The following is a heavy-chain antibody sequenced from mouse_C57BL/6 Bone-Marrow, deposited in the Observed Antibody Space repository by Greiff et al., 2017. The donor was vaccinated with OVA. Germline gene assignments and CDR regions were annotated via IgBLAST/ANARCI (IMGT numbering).Heavy chain of an antibody. V-gene: IGHV1-82*01. CDR3: ARRRFAY. CDR2: IYPGDGDT. Sequence: VQLQESGPELVKPGASVKISCKASGYAFSSSWMNWVKQRPGKGLEWIGRIYPGDGDTNYNGKFKGKATLTADKSSSTAYMQLSSLTSEDSAVYFCARRRFAYWGQGTLVTVSA. CDR1: GYAFSSSW. J-gene: IGHJ3*01.